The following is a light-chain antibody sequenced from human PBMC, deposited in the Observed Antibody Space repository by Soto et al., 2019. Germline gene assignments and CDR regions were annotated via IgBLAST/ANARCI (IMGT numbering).Light chain of an antibody. J-gene: IGKJ5*01. V-gene: IGKV1-39*01. CDR1: QSISIY. Sequence: IQLTQSPSSLSASVGDRVTITCRASQSISIYVNWYQQQPGRAPKFLIFGASTLQRGVPSRFSASGSGTDFSLTISSLPPGDFATYYCQQNYNMTRTFGQGPRLEI. CDR2: GAS. CDR3: QQNYNMTRT.